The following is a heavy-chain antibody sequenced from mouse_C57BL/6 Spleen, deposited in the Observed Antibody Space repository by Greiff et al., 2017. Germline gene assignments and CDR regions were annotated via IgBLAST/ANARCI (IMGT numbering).Heavy chain of an antibody. D-gene: IGHD1-1*01. CDR1: GFTFSDYY. CDR3: ARRGFTTVVGDYFDY. Sequence: EVHLVESGGGLVQPGGSLKLSCAASGFTFSDYYMYWVRQTPEKRLEWVAYISNGGGSTYYPDTVKGRFTISRDNAKNTLYLQMSRLKSEDTAMYYCARRGFTTVVGDYFDYWGQGTTLTVSS. V-gene: IGHV5-12*01. J-gene: IGHJ2*01. CDR2: ISNGGGST.